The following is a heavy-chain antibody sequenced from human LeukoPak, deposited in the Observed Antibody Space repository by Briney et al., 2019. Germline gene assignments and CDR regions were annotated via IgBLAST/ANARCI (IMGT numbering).Heavy chain of an antibody. D-gene: IGHD2-21*01. CDR2: IDSDGSRT. Sequence: AGGSLRLSCAASGFTFSNHWMHWVRQAPGKGLVWVSRIDSDGSRTSYADSVQGRFTISRDNAKNTLFLQMNSLRAEDTAVYYCARAPYCGYACSKHAYDIWGQGAMVTVSS. V-gene: IGHV3-74*01. CDR3: ARAPYCGYACSKHAYDI. J-gene: IGHJ3*02. CDR1: GFTFSNHW.